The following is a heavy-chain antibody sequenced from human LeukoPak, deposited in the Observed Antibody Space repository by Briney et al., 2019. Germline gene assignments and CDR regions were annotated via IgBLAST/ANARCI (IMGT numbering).Heavy chain of an antibody. Sequence: GESLKISCKGSGYSFTSYWIGWVRQMPGKGLEWMGIIYPGDSDTRYSPSFQGQVTISADKSISTAYLQWSSLKASDTAMYYCARPQRWLHGQRVDYFDYWGQGTLVTVSS. CDR2: IYPGDSDT. CDR3: ARPQRWLHGQRVDYFDY. J-gene: IGHJ4*02. CDR1: GYSFTSYW. V-gene: IGHV5-51*01. D-gene: IGHD5-24*01.